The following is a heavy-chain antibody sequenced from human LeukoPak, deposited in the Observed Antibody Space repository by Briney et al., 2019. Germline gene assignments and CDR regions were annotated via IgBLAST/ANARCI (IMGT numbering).Heavy chain of an antibody. V-gene: IGHV3-48*01. Sequence: GGSLRLSCAASGFTFSSYEMNWVRQAPGKGLEWVSYISSSSSTIYYADSVKGRFTISRDNAKNSLYLQMNSLRAEDTAVYYCARGSVNSYGRPNDAFDIWGQGTMVTVSS. CDR1: GFTFSSYE. D-gene: IGHD5-18*01. J-gene: IGHJ3*02. CDR3: ARGSVNSYGRPNDAFDI. CDR2: ISSSSSTI.